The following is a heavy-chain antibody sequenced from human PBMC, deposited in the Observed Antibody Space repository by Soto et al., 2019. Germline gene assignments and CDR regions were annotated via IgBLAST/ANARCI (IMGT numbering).Heavy chain of an antibody. CDR2: IIPILGIA. CDR1: GGTYSRYT. D-gene: IGHD3-10*01. Sequence: SVKVSCKASGGTYSRYTSSWVRQAPGQGLEWMGRIIPILGIANYAQKFQGRVTITADKSTSTAYMELSSLRSEDTAVYYCAPTAHYGSGSYSDYWGQGTLVTVSS. V-gene: IGHV1-69*02. CDR3: APTAHYGSGSYSDY. J-gene: IGHJ4*02.